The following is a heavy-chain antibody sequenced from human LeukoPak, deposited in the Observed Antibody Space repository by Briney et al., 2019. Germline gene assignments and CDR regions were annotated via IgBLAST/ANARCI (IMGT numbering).Heavy chain of an antibody. J-gene: IGHJ5*02. CDR3: ARHLGGYYL. CDR2: IYTSGST. Sequence: SETLSLTCTVSGGSISSYYWSWIRQPPGKGLEWIGYIYTSGSTNYNPSLKSRVTISVDTSKNQFSLKLSSVTAADTAVYCCARHLGGYYLWGQGTLVTVSS. V-gene: IGHV4-4*09. D-gene: IGHD3-22*01. CDR1: GGSISSYY.